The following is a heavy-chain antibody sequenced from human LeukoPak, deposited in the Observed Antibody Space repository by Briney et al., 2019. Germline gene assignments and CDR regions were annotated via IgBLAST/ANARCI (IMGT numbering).Heavy chain of an antibody. V-gene: IGHV4-30-2*01. D-gene: IGHD2-15*01. CDR3: ARETRYCSGGSCYSSMDV. CDR1: GDPISSDGYS. CDR2: IYHSGST. J-gene: IGHJ6*02. Sequence: SQTLSLTCAVSGDPISSDGYSWSWIRQPPGKGLEWIGYIYHSGSTYYTPSLESRVTISVDRSKNQFSLKLSSVTAADTAVYYCARETRYCSGGSCYSSMDVWGQGTTVTVSS.